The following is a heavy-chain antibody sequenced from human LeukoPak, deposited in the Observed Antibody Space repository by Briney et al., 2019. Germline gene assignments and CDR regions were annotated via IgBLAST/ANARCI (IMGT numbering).Heavy chain of an antibody. Sequence: PGGSLRLSCAASGFTFSTYEMHWVRQAPGKGLVWVSRINADGSRTGYADSVKGRFTFSRDNARNTLCLQMNSLRAEDTAVYYCARELPREVTLDYWGQGTLVTVSS. J-gene: IGHJ4*02. CDR3: ARELPREVTLDY. CDR2: INADGSRT. CDR1: GFTFSTYE. D-gene: IGHD2-21*02. V-gene: IGHV3-74*01.